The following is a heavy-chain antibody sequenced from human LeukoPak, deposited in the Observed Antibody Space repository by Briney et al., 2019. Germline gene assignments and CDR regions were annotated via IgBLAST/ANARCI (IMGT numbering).Heavy chain of an antibody. D-gene: IGHD4-17*01. CDR2: IRGKTLRYTT. Sequence: GGSLKLSCSASGFNFSDAAFDWVRQASGKGLEWVGRIRGKTLRYTTAYTASVKGRFIVSRDDSGNTGFLQMNSLKTEDTAVYYCCRRYYGEQVLDYWGQGTLVTVSS. CDR3: CRRYYGEQVLDY. V-gene: IGHV3-73*01. CDR1: GFNFSDAA. J-gene: IGHJ4*02.